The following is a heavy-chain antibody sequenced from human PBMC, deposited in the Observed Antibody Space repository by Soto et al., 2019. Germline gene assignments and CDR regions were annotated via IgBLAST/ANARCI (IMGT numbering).Heavy chain of an antibody. J-gene: IGHJ4*02. CDR1: GFTLSDHY. D-gene: IGHD1-26*01. V-gene: IGHV3-72*01. Sequence: EVQLVESGGGLVQPGGSLRLSCAASGFTLSDHYMDWVRQAPGKGLEWVGRTKNKANRYTTEYAGSVNGRFTISRDDSNNTLYLKNNNLKTEETAVYYCARWVSGSPDNWGQGTLVTVSS. CDR2: TKNKANRYTT. CDR3: ARWVSGSPDN.